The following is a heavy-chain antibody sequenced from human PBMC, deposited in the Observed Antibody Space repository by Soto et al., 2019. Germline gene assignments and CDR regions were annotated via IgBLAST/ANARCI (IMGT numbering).Heavy chain of an antibody. CDR3: ARDGVAVSSIYGMDV. J-gene: IGHJ6*02. Sequence: ASVKVSCKASGYTFTDYYIHWVRQAPGQGLEWMGWINPNGGGTNYEQKFQGWVTMTRDTSIGTAYMELSRLKFDDTAVYYCARDGVAVSSIYGMDVWGQG. D-gene: IGHD6-19*01. CDR1: GYTFTDYY. V-gene: IGHV1-2*04. CDR2: INPNGGGT.